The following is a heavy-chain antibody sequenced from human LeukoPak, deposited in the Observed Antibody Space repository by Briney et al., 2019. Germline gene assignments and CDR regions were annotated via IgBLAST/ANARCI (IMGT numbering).Heavy chain of an antibody. Sequence: ASVKVSCKASGGTFSSYAISWVRQAPGQGLEWMGVIIPSGGSTRNAQKFQGRVSMTRDMSTSTVYMEMSSLKSEDTAVYHCARDRSGSISSGFDNWGQGTLVTVSS. J-gene: IGHJ4*02. V-gene: IGHV1-46*01. CDR2: IIPSGGST. D-gene: IGHD6-6*01. CDR1: GGTFSSYA. CDR3: ARDRSGSISSGFDN.